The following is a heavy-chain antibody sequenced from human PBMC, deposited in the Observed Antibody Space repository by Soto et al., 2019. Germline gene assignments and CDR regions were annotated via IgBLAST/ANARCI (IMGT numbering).Heavy chain of an antibody. D-gene: IGHD3-9*01. CDR3: ARGLGLGDY. V-gene: IGHV1-46*04. CDR1: GYTFTSYY. J-gene: IGHJ4*02. CDR2: INPNGGST. Sequence: QVQLVQSGAEVKKPGASVKLCCKASGYTFTSYYIHWVRQAPGQGLEWIGIINPNGGSTNYAYTLKGRLTVTRDTSTATVYMELGALTSEDTAVYYCARGLGLGDYWGQGTLVTVSS.